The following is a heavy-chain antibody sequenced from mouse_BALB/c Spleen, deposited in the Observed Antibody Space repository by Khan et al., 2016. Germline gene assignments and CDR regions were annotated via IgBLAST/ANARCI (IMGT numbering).Heavy chain of an antibody. CDR3: ARSGGLGRNYFDY. CDR1: AYSITSDYA. Sequence: EVQLQESGPGLVKPSQSLSLTCTVTAYSITSDYAWNWIRQFPGNKLEWMGYISYSGSTSYNPSLKSRISITRDTSKNQFFLQLNSVTTEDTATYYCARSGGLGRNYFDYWGQGTTLTVSS. CDR2: ISYSGST. J-gene: IGHJ2*01. V-gene: IGHV3-2*02. D-gene: IGHD4-1*01.